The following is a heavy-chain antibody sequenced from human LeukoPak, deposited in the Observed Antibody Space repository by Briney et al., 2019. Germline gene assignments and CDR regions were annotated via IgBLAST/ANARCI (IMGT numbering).Heavy chain of an antibody. Sequence: PGGSLRLSCAASGFTFSSYEMNWVRQAPGKGLEWVSYISSSGSTIYYADSVKGRFTISRDNAKNSLYLQMNSLRAEDTAVYYCARESRTWDYPRLDYWGQGTLVTVSS. J-gene: IGHJ4*02. CDR3: ARESRTWDYPRLDY. D-gene: IGHD2-2*01. V-gene: IGHV3-48*03. CDR1: GFTFSSYE. CDR2: ISSSGSTI.